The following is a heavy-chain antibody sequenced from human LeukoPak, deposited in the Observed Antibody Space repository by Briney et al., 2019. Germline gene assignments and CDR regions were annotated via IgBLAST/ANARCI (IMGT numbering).Heavy chain of an antibody. V-gene: IGHV1-24*01. CDR3: ATGLIAVAGGPWYNWFDP. CDR2: FDPEDGET. CDR1: GYTLTELS. Sequence: GASVKVSCTVSGYTLTELSMHWVRQAPGKGLEWMGGFDPEDGETIYAQKFQGRVTITEDTSTDTAYMELSSLRSEDTAVYYCATGLIAVAGGPWYNWFDPWGQGTLVTVSS. J-gene: IGHJ5*02. D-gene: IGHD6-19*01.